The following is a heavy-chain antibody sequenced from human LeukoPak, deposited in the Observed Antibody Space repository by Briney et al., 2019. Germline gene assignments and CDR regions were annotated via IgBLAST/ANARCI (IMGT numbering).Heavy chain of an antibody. Sequence: SETLSLTCAVYGGSFSGYYWSWIRQPPGKGLEWIGEINHSGSTNYNPSLKSRVTVSVDTSKNQFSLKLSSVTAADTAVYYCARGGSRGWLTPRAFDIWGQGTMVTVSS. CDR3: ARGGSRGWLTPRAFDI. CDR2: INHSGST. CDR1: GGSFSGYY. J-gene: IGHJ3*02. D-gene: IGHD6-19*01. V-gene: IGHV4-34*01.